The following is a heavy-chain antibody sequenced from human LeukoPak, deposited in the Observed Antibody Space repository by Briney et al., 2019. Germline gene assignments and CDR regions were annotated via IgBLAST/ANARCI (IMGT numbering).Heavy chain of an antibody. D-gene: IGHD3-10*01. V-gene: IGHV1-46*01. CDR1: GYAFTFYY. CDR3: ARESLRRVRGVTNWFDP. Sequence: ASVKVSCKASGYAFTFYYMHWVRQAPGQGLEWMGISNPSGGSTSYAQKFQGRVTMTRDTSTSTVYMELSSLRSEDTAVYYYARESLRRVRGVTNWFDPWGQGTLVTVSS. CDR2: SNPSGGST. J-gene: IGHJ5*02.